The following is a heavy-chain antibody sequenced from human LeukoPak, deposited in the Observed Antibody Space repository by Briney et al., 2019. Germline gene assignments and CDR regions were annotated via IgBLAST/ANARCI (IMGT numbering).Heavy chain of an antibody. D-gene: IGHD1-26*01. J-gene: IGHJ6*03. Sequence: GGSLRLSCAASGFTFSSYGMHWVRRAPGKGLEWVAFIRYDGSKKYYADSVKGRFTISRDNSKNTLYLQMNSLRAEDSAVYYCAKDSGSYWVDYYYMDVWGKGITVTVSS. CDR1: GFTFSSYG. V-gene: IGHV3-30*02. CDR2: IRYDGSKK. CDR3: AKDSGSYWVDYYYMDV.